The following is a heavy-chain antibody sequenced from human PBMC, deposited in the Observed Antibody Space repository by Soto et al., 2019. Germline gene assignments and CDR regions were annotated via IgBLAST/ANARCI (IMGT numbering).Heavy chain of an antibody. V-gene: IGHV3-30-3*01. CDR3: ARAARRVSSSWYFDY. CDR2: ISYDGSNK. J-gene: IGHJ4*02. CDR1: GFTFSSYA. D-gene: IGHD6-13*01. Sequence: QVQLVESGGGVVQPGRSLTLSCAASGFTFSSYAMHWVRQAPGKGLEWVAVISYDGSNKYYADSVKGRFTISRDNSKNPLYLQMHSLRAEDTAVYHCARAARRVSSSWYFDYWGQGSLVTVSS.